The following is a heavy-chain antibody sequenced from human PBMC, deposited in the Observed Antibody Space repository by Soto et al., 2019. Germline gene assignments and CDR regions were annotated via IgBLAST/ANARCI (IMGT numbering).Heavy chain of an antibody. CDR3: AIEGGAARTRDGVST. J-gene: IGHJ5*02. V-gene: IGHV1-69*12. CDR1: GCTFSSYA. CDR2: IIPIFGTA. Sequence: QVQLVQSGAEVKKPGSSVKVSCKASGCTFSSYAISWVRQAPGQGLEWMGGIIPIFGTANYAQKFQGRVTITADESPIPAYMELRSLRSEDTAVYYCAIEGGAARTRDGVSTWGQGTLVTGSS. D-gene: IGHD6-6*01.